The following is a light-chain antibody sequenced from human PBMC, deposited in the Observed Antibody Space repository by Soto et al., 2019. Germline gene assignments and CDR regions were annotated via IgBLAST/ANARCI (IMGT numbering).Light chain of an antibody. V-gene: IGLV2-23*03. CDR1: SSDVGNYNL. J-gene: IGLJ2*01. Sequence: QSVLTQPASVSGSPGPSITISCTGTSSDVGNYNLVSWYQQFPGKAPKLIIYEGSRRPSGVSNRFSGSKSGNTASLTISGLQAEDEADYYCCSYAGSFTFDVFGGGTKVTVL. CDR3: CSYAGSFTFDV. CDR2: EGS.